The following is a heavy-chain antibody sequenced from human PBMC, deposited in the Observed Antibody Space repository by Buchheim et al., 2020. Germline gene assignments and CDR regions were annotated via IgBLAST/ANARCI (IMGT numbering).Heavy chain of an antibody. CDR1: GYTFSSYD. V-gene: IGHV1-8*01. J-gene: IGHJ6*02. D-gene: IGHD3-3*01. Sequence: QVRLVQSGAEVKKPGASVKFSCKASGYTFSSYDINWVRQATGQGLEWMGYMKPNSGNTGYAQKFQGRVTMTRDPSMSTAYMELSGLRSEDTAVYYCARWRETMDVWGQGTT. CDR3: ARWRETMDV. CDR2: MKPNSGNT.